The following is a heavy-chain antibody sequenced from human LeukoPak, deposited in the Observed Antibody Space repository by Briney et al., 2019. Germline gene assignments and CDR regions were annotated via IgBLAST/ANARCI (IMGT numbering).Heavy chain of an antibody. CDR3: ARLRDIDY. J-gene: IGHJ4*02. CDR2: IKEDGSEK. D-gene: IGHD5-24*01. CDR1: GFIFSSHW. Sequence: GGSLRLSCAASGFIFSSHWMSWVRQAPGKGLEWVANIKEDGSEKYSVDSVKGRFTISRDNAKNSLDLQMNSRRAEDTAVYYCARLRDIDYWGQGTLVTGSS. V-gene: IGHV3-7*01.